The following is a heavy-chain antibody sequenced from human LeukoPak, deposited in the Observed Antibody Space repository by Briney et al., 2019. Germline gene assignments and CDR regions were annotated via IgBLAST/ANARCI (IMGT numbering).Heavy chain of an antibody. CDR1: GYTFTSYA. CDR3: ARDRDPHPIAVAGTGEFDY. CDR2: INTNTGNP. Sequence: ASVKVSCKASGYTFTSYAMNWVRQAPGQGLEWMGWINTNTGNPTYAQGFTERFVFSLDTSVSTAYLQISSLKAEDTAVYYCARDRDPHPIAVAGTGEFDYWGQGTLVTVSS. V-gene: IGHV7-4-1*02. J-gene: IGHJ4*02. D-gene: IGHD6-19*01.